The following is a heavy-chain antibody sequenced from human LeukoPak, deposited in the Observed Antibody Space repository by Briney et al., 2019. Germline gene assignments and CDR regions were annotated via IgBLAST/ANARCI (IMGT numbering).Heavy chain of an antibody. CDR1: GFTFSSYA. Sequence: PGGSLRLSCAASGFTFSSYAMSWVRQAPGKGLEWVSAISGSGGSTYYADPVKGRFTISRDNSKNTLYLQMNSLRAEDTAVYYCAKDSGLSDPYYYDSSGYYDYDYWGQGTLATVSS. D-gene: IGHD3-22*01. J-gene: IGHJ4*02. CDR3: AKDSGLSDPYYYDSSGYYDYDY. CDR2: ISGSGGST. V-gene: IGHV3-23*01.